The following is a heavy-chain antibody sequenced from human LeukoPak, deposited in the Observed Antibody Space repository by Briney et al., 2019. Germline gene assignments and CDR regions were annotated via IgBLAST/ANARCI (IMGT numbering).Heavy chain of an antibody. D-gene: IGHD3-9*01. CDR3: AREGILTGYPHDAFDI. Sequence: GRSLRLSCAASGFTFSSYGMHWVRQAPGKGLEWVAVIWYDGSNKYYADSVKGRFTISRDNSKNTLYLQMNSLRAEDTAVYYCAREGILTGYPHDAFDIWGQGIMVTVSS. V-gene: IGHV3-33*08. CDR2: IWYDGSNK. CDR1: GFTFSSYG. J-gene: IGHJ3*02.